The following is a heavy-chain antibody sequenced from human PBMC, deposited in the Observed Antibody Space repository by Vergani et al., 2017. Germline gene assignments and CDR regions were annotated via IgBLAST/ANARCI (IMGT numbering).Heavy chain of an antibody. D-gene: IGHD3-10*01. CDR1: GGTFSSYA. J-gene: IGHJ5*02. V-gene: IGHV1-69*01. CDR3: ERDTGEVPQGGSDNWFDP. CDR2: IIPIFGTA. Sequence: QVQLVQSGAEVKKPGSSVKVSCKASGGTFSSYAISWVRQAPGQGLEWMGGIIPIFGTANYAQKFQGRVTITADESTSTAYMELSSLRSEDTAVYYCERDTGEVPQGGSDNWFDPWGQGTLVTVSS.